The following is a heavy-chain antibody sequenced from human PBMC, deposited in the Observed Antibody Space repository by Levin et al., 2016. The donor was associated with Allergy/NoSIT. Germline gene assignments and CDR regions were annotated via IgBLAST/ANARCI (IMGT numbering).Heavy chain of an antibody. J-gene: IGHJ5*02. CDR2: IIPIFGTA. Sequence: WVRQAPGQGLEWMGGIIPIFGTANYAQKFQGRVTITADESTSTAYMELSSLRSEDTAVYYCARDTWGSSSEFDPWGQGTLVTVSS. CDR3: ARDTWGSSSEFDP. D-gene: IGHD6-6*01. V-gene: IGHV1-69*01.